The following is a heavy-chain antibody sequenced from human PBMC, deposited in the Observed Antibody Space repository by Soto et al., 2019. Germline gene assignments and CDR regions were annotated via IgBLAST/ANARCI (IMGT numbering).Heavy chain of an antibody. D-gene: IGHD6-6*01. Sequence: EVQLAESGGGLAQPGGSLRLSCAASGFTLSGYAMDWVRQAPGKGREYVSGISSNGVGTYYANSVQGRFTISRDNSRNTVYLQMGSLRPEDMAVYYCARRARPDFYYMDVWGKGTTVTVSS. J-gene: IGHJ6*03. CDR3: ARRARPDFYYMDV. CDR1: GFTLSGYA. CDR2: ISSNGVGT. V-gene: IGHV3-64*01.